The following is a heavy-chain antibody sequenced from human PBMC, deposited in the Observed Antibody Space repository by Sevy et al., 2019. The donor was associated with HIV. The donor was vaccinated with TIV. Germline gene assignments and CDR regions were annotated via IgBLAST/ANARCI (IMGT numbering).Heavy chain of an antibody. CDR2: IFYSGAT. J-gene: IGHJ4*02. Sequence: SETLSLTCSVSGVSISNGGNYWAWVRQHPGKGLEWIGSIFYSGATFYNPSLEGRLSISVDTSETLLSLRLSPVTAAVTAVYFCARIFRAPYYYNTGGYYRNWGQGTQVTVSS. CDR3: ARIFRAPYYYNTGGYYRN. V-gene: IGHV4-31*03. D-gene: IGHD3-22*01. CDR1: GVSISNGGNY.